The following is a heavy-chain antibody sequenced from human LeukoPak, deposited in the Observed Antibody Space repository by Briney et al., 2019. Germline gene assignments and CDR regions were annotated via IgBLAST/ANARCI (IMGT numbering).Heavy chain of an antibody. D-gene: IGHD1-26*01. CDR2: INTDGSTT. V-gene: IGHV3-74*01. CDR1: GFTFSSYC. J-gene: IGHJ5*02. Sequence: GGSLRLSCAASGFTFSSYCMHWVRQAPGKGLVWISRINTDGSTTSYADSVKRRFTISIDNAKNTLYLQMNSLRTDDTAVYYCARVSSGSYNWVDPWGQGTLVTVSS. CDR3: ARVSSGSYNWVDP.